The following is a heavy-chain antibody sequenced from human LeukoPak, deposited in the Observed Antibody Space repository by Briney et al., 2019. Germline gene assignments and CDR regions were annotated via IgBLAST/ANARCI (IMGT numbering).Heavy chain of an antibody. CDR2: IYYSGST. CDR3: ARDCSGGSCYSL. V-gene: IGHV4-59*01. D-gene: IGHD2-15*01. CDR1: GGSISNYY. Sequence: SETLSLTCTASGGSISNYYWSWIRQPPGKGLEWIGYIYYSGSTNYNPSLKSRVTISVDTSKNQFSLKLSSVTAADTAVYYCARDCSGGSCYSLWGQGTLVTVSS. J-gene: IGHJ4*02.